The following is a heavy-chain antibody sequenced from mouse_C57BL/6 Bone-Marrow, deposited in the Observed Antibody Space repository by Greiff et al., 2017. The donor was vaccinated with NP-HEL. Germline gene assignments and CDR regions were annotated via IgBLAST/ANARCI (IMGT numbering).Heavy chain of an antibody. J-gene: IGHJ3*01. V-gene: IGHV5-4*01. CDR1: GFTFISYA. CDR3: ARDAY. CDR2: ISGGGGYT. Sequence: DVHLVESGGGLVKPGGSLKLSCAASGFTFISYAMSWVRQTPETMLEWVAIISGGGGYTYYPDNGKGRFTVSRDKAKNNLYLQMSHLKSEDTAMYYCARDAYWGQETLVTVSA.